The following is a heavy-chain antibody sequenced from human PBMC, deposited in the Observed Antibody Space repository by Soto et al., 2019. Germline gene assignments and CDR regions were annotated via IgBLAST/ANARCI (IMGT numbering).Heavy chain of an antibody. CDR1: GFTFSSYA. CDR3: AKDGTNRSHKRHSMVRGVFVSGYFDY. CDR2: ISGSGGST. V-gene: IGHV3-23*01. J-gene: IGHJ4*02. D-gene: IGHD3-10*01. Sequence: GGSLRLSCAASGFTFSSYAMSWVRQAPGKGLEWVSAISGSGGSTYYADSVKGRFTISRDNSKNTLYLQMNSLRAEDTAVYYCAKDGTNRSHKRHSMVRGVFVSGYFDYWGQGTLVTVSS.